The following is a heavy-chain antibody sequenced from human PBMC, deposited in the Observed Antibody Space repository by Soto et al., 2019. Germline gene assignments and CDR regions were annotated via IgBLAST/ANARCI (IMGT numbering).Heavy chain of an antibody. CDR2: ISARNGNT. CDR1: GYAFTTYG. J-gene: IGHJ4*02. Sequence: QVHLVQSGAEVKKPGASVKVSCKGSGYAFTTYGITWVRQAPGQGLEWMGWISARNGNTNYAQKLQGTVTVTRDTTPSTAYMELRSLRSDDTAVYYCARGRYGDYWGQGARVTVSS. CDR3: ARGRYGDY. D-gene: IGHD1-1*01. V-gene: IGHV1-18*01.